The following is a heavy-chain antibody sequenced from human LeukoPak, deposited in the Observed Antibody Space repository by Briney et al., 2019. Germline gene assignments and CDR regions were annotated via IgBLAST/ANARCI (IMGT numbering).Heavy chain of an antibody. V-gene: IGHV3-30-3*01. D-gene: IGHD1-26*01. CDR2: ISYDGSNK. Sequence: GGSLRLSCEASGFTFSSYWMNWVRQAPGKGLEWVAVISYDGSNKYYADSVKGRFTISRDNSKNTLYLQMNSLRAEDTAVYYCARDGEVGATVFWFDPWGQGTLVTVSS. J-gene: IGHJ5*02. CDR3: ARDGEVGATVFWFDP. CDR1: GFTFSSYW.